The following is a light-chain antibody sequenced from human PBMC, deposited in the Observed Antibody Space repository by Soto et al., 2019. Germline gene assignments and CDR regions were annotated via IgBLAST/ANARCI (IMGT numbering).Light chain of an antibody. CDR2: SSD. Sequence: QSVLTQPPSASATPGQRVTISFSGSSSNIASRSVYWYQQLPGTAPKLLMYSSDLRPSGVPDRFSGSKSGTTASLAISGVQSEDEADYYCSTWDVSLNGWVFGGGTQLTVL. J-gene: IGLJ3*02. CDR3: STWDVSLNGWV. V-gene: IGLV1-44*01. CDR1: SSNIASRS.